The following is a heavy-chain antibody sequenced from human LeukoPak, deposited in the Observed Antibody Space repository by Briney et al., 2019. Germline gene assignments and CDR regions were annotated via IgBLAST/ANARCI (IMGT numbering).Heavy chain of an antibody. D-gene: IGHD3-16*02. CDR2: ISGSGGST. J-gene: IGHJ3*02. CDR3: AKGGYDYVWGSYRYTSSSAFDI. CDR1: GCTFSSYA. Sequence: PGRSLRLSCAASGCTFSSYAMSWVRQAPGKGLEWVSAISGSGGSTYYADSVKGRFTISRDNSKNTLYLQMNSLRAEDTAVYYCAKGGYDYVWGSYRYTSSSAFDIWGQGTMVTVSS. V-gene: IGHV3-23*01.